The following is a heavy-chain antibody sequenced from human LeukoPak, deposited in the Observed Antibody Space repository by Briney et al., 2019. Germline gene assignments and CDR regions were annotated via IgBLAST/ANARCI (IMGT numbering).Heavy chain of an antibody. CDR3: ARGVAGTWDY. V-gene: IGHV5-51*07. CDR1: GYSLTSHW. CDR2: FNPGDSDT. D-gene: IGHD6-19*01. Sequence: GESLKISCKSSGYSLTSHWIGWVQQMPGKVVEWVGIFNPGDSDTRYSPSFQGQVTISADKSINTAYLQWSSLKAPDTGMYYCARGVAGTWDYWGQGTLVTVSS. J-gene: IGHJ4*02.